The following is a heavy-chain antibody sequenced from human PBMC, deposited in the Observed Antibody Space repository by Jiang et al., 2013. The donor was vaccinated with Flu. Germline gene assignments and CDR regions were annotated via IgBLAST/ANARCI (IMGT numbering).Heavy chain of an antibody. D-gene: IGHD3-10*01. CDR2: LLQWEH. CDR3: ARTPYYYGSGSSIYLFDY. V-gene: IGHV4-59*01. Sequence: WSWIRQPPREGTGVDWVYLLQWEHQLXPSLKSRVTISVDTSKNQFSLKLSSVTAADTAVYYCARTPYYYGSGSSIYLFDYWGQGTLVTVSS. J-gene: IGHJ4*02.